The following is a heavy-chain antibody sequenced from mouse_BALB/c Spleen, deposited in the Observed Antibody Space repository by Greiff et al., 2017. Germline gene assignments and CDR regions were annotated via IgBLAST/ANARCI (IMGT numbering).Heavy chain of an antibody. CDR3: ARDDCGTGFAY. Sequence: VQLLESGAELVKPGASVKLSCTASGFNFNDTYMHWVKQTPEQGLEWIGRIDPANGNTKYDPKFQGKATITADTSSNTPYLQLSSLTSEDTAVYYCARDDCGTGFAYWGQGTLVTVSA. V-gene: IGHV14-3*02. CDR2: IDPANGNT. CDR1: GFNFNDTY. J-gene: IGHJ3*01. D-gene: IGHD2-4*01.